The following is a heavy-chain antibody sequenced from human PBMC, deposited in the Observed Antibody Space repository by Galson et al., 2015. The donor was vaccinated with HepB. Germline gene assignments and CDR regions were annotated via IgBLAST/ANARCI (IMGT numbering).Heavy chain of an antibody. Sequence: SLRLSCAASRFTFSNYNMNWVRQAPGKGLEWVSSISSGSDYIYYADSVKGRFTISRDNAKNSLYLQMNSLRAEDTAVYYCARGIVGAIRAGSDYWGQGTLVTVSS. CDR1: RFTFSNYN. D-gene: IGHD1-26*01. CDR3: ARGIVGAIRAGSDY. J-gene: IGHJ4*02. CDR2: ISSGSDYI. V-gene: IGHV3-21*01.